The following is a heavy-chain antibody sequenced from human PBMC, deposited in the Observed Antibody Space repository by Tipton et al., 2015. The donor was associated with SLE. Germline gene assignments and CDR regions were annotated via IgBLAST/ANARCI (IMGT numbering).Heavy chain of an antibody. V-gene: IGHV4-34*01. CDR3: ASGLEVDY. CDR1: GGSFSGYY. D-gene: IGHD5-24*01. Sequence: TLSLTCAVYGGSFSGYYWSWIRQPPGKGLEWIGEINHSGSTSYNPSLKSRVTISVDTSKNQFSLKLSSVTAADTAVYYCASGLEVDYWGQGTLVTVSS. J-gene: IGHJ4*02. CDR2: INHSGST.